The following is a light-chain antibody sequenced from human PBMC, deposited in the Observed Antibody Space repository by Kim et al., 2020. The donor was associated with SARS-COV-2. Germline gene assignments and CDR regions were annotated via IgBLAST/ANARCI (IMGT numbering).Light chain of an antibody. J-gene: IGKJ2*01. CDR2: DAS. CDR1: QSISSW. CDR3: QQYKSYLYT. Sequence: DIEMTQSPSTLSASVGDRVTITCRASQSISSWLAWYQQKPGKAPKLLIFDASTLEIGVPSRFSGSGSGTEFTLTISSLQPDDFATYQCQQYKSYLYTFGQGTKLEI. V-gene: IGKV1-5*01.